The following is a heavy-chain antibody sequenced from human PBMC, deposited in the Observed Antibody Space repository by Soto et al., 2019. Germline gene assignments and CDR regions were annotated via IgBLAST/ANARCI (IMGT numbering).Heavy chain of an antibody. Sequence: QITLKESGPTLVKPTQTLTLTCTFSGFSLDTSGVGVAWIRQPPGKALEWLTLIYWDDDKRYSPSLRSRLTIPQEHSQNPVVPTMTNMDPVDTATYYCSHMESRVASYGLDVWGQGTTVTVSS. D-gene: IGHD3-3*01. CDR3: SHMESRVASYGLDV. V-gene: IGHV2-5*02. CDR2: IYWDDDK. CDR1: GFSLDTSGVG. J-gene: IGHJ6*02.